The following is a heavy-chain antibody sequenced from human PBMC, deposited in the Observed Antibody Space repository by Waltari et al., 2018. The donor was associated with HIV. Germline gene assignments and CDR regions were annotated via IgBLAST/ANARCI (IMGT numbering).Heavy chain of an antibody. D-gene: IGHD5-18*01. J-gene: IGHJ4*02. CDR1: GFTFSRYA. V-gene: IGHV3-30-3*01. CDR2: ISYDGSNK. Sequence: QVQLVESGGGVVQPGRYLRLSCAASGFTFSRYAIHWVRQAPGKGLEWVAVISYDGSNKYYADSVKGRFTISRDNSKNTLYLQMNSLRAEDTAVYYCARVGPAMVHFDYWGQGTLVTVSS. CDR3: ARVGPAMVHFDY.